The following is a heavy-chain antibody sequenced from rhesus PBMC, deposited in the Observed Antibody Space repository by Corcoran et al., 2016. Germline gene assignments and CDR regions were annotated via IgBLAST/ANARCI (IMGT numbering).Heavy chain of an antibody. CDR1: GFAFSGHG. D-gene: IGHD6-37*01. J-gene: IGHJ4*01. CDR3: ARDLSGGWSLDS. V-gene: IGHV3-54*02. Sequence: VQLVESGGGLVQPGGSLRLSCGASGFAFSGHGMHWVRQAPGKGLEWVAIVAHDGGGKYCADSVKDRFTVSKDNSKNILLLQMNNLKVEDTAVYYCARDLSGGWSLDSWGQGVLVAVSS. CDR2: VAHDGGGK.